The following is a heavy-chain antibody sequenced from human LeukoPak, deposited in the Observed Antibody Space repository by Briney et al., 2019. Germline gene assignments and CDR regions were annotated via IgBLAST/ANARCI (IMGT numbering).Heavy chain of an antibody. V-gene: IGHV3-74*01. J-gene: IGHJ4*02. CDR2: INSDGSST. Sequence: GGSLRLSCAASGFTFSSYWMHWVRQAPGKGLVWVSRINSDGSSTSYADSVKGRFTISRDNAKNTLYLQMNSLRAEDTAVYYCAKASNYDFWSGGYPPPFDYWGQGILVTVSS. CDR1: GFTFSSYW. CDR3: AKASNYDFWSGGYPPPFDY. D-gene: IGHD3-3*01.